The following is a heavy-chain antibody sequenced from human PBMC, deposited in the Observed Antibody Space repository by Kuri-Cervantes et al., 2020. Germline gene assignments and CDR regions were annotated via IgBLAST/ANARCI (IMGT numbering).Heavy chain of an antibody. J-gene: IGHJ4*02. CDR3: ARALGKEGGYDFGFEY. V-gene: IGHV3-48*03. D-gene: IGHD5-12*01. CDR1: GFTFSEYE. CDR2: ISSSGGAI. Sequence: GESLKISCAASGFTFSEYEMNWVRQAPGKGLEWVSYISSSGGAIYYADSVKGRFTISRDNSQNTLYLQMNSLRPDDTAVYYCARALGKEGGYDFGFEYWGQGALVTVSS.